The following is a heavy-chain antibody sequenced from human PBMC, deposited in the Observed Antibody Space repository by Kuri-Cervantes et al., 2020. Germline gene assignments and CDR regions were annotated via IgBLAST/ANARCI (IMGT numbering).Heavy chain of an antibody. CDR2: ISAYNGNT. V-gene: IGHV1-18*01. Sequence: ASVKVSCKASGYTFTSYGISWVRQAPGQGLEWMGWISAYNGNTNYAQKLQGRVTMTTDTSTSTAYMELSSLRSEDTAVYYRAKTAVHYYYYGMDVWGQGTTVTVSS. D-gene: IGHD5-18*01. J-gene: IGHJ6*02. CDR1: GYTFTSYG. CDR3: AKTAVHYYYYGMDV.